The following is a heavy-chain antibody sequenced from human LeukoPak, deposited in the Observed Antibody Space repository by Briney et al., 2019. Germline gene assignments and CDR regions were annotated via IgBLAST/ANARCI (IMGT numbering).Heavy chain of an antibody. D-gene: IGHD1-26*01. CDR2: ISSSSTT. CDR3: ARDRGGSYSAIDY. Sequence: GGSLRLSCAASGFTFSSYSMNWVRQAPGKGLEWVSFISSSSTTYYADSVKGRFTISRDNAKNSLYLQMNSLRAEDTAVYYCARDRGGSYSAIDYWGQGTLVTVSS. J-gene: IGHJ4*02. V-gene: IGHV3-48*04. CDR1: GFTFSSYS.